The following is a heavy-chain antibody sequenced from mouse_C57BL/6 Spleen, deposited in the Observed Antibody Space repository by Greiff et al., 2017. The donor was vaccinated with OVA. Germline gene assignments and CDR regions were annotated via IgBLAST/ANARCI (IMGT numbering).Heavy chain of an antibody. CDR3: ARDGYGSSYGFAY. D-gene: IGHD1-1*01. V-gene: IGHV1-69*01. Sequence: VQLQESGAELVMPGASVKLSCKASGYTFTSYWMHWVQQRPGQGLEWIGEIDPSDSYTNYNQKFKGKSTLTVDKSSSTAYMQLSSLTSEDSAVNYCARDGYGSSYGFAYWGKGTLVTVSA. CDR2: IDPSDSYT. CDR1: GYTFTSYW. J-gene: IGHJ3*01.